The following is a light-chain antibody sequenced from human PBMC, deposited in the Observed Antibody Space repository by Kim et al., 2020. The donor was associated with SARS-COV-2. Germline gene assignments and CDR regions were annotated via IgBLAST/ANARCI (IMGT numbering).Light chain of an antibody. V-gene: IGLV2-14*03. J-gene: IGLJ3*02. CDR1: NSDVGRYKY. Sequence: GQSITISCTGTNSDVGRYKYVSWYQQHPGKAPKLMIYDVRNRPSGVSYRFSGSKSGNTASLTISGLQAEDEADYYCSSYTSSVTLVFGGGTQLTVL. CDR3: SSYTSSVTLV. CDR2: DVR.